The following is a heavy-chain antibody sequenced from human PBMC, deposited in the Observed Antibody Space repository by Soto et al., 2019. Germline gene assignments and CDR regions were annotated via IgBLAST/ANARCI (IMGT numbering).Heavy chain of an antibody. D-gene: IGHD4-17*01. Sequence: GGSLRLSCAASGFTFSNYAMSWVRQAPGKGLEWVSGISGSGGSTYYADSVKGRFTISRDNSKNTLYLQMNSLRAEDTAVYYCAKDATTVTKKYYFDYWGQGTLVTVSS. CDR1: GFTFSNYA. V-gene: IGHV3-23*01. CDR2: ISGSGGST. J-gene: IGHJ4*02. CDR3: AKDATTVTKKYYFDY.